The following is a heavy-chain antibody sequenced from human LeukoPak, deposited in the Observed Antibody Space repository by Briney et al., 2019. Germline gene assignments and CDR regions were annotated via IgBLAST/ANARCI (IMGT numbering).Heavy chain of an antibody. D-gene: IGHD2-15*01. J-gene: IGHJ5*02. CDR2: INHSGST. V-gene: IGHV4-34*01. CDR3: ARGPIVVVVAATPVNWFDP. Sequence: PSETLSLTCAVYGGSFSGYYWSWLRQPPGKGLEWIGEINHSGSTNYNPSLKSRVTISVDTSKNQFSLKLSSVTAADTAVYYCARGPIVVVVAATPVNWFDPWGQGTLVTVSS. CDR1: GGSFSGYY.